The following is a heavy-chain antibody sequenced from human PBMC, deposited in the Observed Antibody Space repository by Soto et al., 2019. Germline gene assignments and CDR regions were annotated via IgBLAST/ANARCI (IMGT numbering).Heavy chain of an antibody. CDR1: GYTFTGYY. J-gene: IGHJ4*02. CDR2: INPNSGGT. CDR3: ARAQDYYDSSGYYY. Sequence: ASVKVSCKASGYTFTGYYMHWMRQAPGQGLEWMGWINPNSGGTNYAQKFQGRVTMTRDTSISTAYMELSRLRSDDTAVYYCARAQDYYDSSGYYYWGQGTLVTVSS. V-gene: IGHV1-2*02. D-gene: IGHD3-22*01.